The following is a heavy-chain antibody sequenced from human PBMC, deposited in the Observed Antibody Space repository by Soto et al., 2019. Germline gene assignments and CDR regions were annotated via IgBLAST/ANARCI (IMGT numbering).Heavy chain of an antibody. Sequence: GGSLRLSCAASGLTFRSYWMHWVRQAPGKGLVWVSRINTDGSVAMYVDSVKGRFTISRDNAKNTLYLHMNSLRAEDTAVYYCARGSSNWAYYFDFWGQGTLVTVSS. V-gene: IGHV3-74*03. CDR3: ARGSSNWAYYFDF. CDR2: INTDGSVA. J-gene: IGHJ4*02. CDR1: GLTFRSYW. D-gene: IGHD6-13*01.